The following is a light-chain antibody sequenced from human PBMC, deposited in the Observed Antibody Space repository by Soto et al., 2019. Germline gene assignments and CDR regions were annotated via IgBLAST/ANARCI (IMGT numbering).Light chain of an antibody. CDR1: QSISPW. V-gene: IGKV1-5*03. CDR3: QQYKTYSRT. CDR2: KAS. J-gene: IGKJ2*01. Sequence: DIQMTQSPSTLSASVGDRVTITCPASQSISPWLAWYQQKPGKAPKILIYKASSLESGVPSRFSGSDSGTEFTLTISSLQPDDFATYYCQQYKTYSRTFGQGTKLEIK.